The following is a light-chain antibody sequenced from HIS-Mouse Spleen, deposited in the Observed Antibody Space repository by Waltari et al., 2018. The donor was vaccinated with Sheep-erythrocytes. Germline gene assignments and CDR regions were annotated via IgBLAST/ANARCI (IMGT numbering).Light chain of an antibody. CDR2: DFI. Sequence: QSALTQPASVSGSPGQSITISCTGTSSDVGGYNYVSWDKQHPGQAPKLMIYDFINRPSGVSNSLSGSKSGHTASLTISGLQAEDEADYYCSSYTSSSTWVFGGGTKLTVL. J-gene: IGLJ3*02. CDR3: SSYTSSSTWV. V-gene: IGLV2-14*03. CDR1: SSDVGGYNY.